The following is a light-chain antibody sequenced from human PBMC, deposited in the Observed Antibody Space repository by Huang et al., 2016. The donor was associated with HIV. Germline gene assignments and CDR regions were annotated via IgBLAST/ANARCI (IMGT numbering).Light chain of an antibody. CDR2: AAS. J-gene: IGKJ3*01. CDR3: LQLNSYPGT. Sequence: IQLTQSPSSLSASVGDRVTITCRASQDISSNLAWYQQKPGKAPNLLIYAASTLESGVPARFSGSGSGTDFTLTINNLQPEDFVTYYCLQLNSYPGTFGPGTNVDV. CDR1: QDISSN. V-gene: IGKV1-9*01.